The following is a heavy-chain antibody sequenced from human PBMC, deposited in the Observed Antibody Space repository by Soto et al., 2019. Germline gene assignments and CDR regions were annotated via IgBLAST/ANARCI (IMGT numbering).Heavy chain of an antibody. CDR2: INPDGSAK. CDR1: HFSFSTSW. V-gene: IGHV3-7*03. J-gene: IGHJ4*02. CDR3: TRVSRGHWVHY. D-gene: IGHD3-10*01. Sequence: EVYLVESGGGLVQPGGSLRLSCAASHFSFSTSWMNWIRQAPGKGLEWVANINPDGSAKYYVDSLKGRFTISRDNAKNSLDLQMNSLRAEDTPVYFCTRVSRGHWVHYWGQGALVTVSS.